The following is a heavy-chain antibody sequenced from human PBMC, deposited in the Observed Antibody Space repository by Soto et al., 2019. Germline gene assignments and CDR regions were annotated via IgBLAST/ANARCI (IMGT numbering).Heavy chain of an antibody. J-gene: IGHJ6*02. V-gene: IGHV4-39*01. Sequence: SETLSLTCTVSGGFISNSSNCWGWIRQPPGKGLEWIGTIYYSGDTYYHPSLKSRVTISVDTSKNQFSLKLSSVTAADTAVYYCARHKGYGYNYYYGMDVWGQGTTVTVSS. CDR3: ARHKGYGYNYYYGMDV. CDR1: GGFISNSSNC. CDR2: IYYSGDT. D-gene: IGHD5-18*01.